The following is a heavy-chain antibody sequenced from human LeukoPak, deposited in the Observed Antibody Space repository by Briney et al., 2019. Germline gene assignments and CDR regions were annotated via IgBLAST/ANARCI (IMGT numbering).Heavy chain of an antibody. CDR2: INPNSGGT. CDR3: ARGAFLRNYGDPEDWFDP. CDR1: GYTFTGYY. Sequence: ASVKVSCKASGYTFTGYYMHWVRQAPGQGLEWMGWINPNSGGTNYAQKFQGRVTMSVDTSKNQFSLKLSSVTAADTAVYYCARGAFLRNYGDPEDWFDPWGQGTLVTVSS. D-gene: IGHD4-17*01. J-gene: IGHJ5*02. V-gene: IGHV1-2*02.